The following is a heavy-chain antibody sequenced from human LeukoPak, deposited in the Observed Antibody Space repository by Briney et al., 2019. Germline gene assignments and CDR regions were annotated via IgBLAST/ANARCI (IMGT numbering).Heavy chain of an antibody. V-gene: IGHV3-30*04. D-gene: IGHD6-13*01. CDR1: GFTFSSCA. CDR3: ARGGQLVHNWFDP. Sequence: GGSLRLSCAASGFTFSSCAMHWVRQAPGKGLEWVAIISYDGSNKYYADSVKGRFTISRDNSKNTLYLQMNSLRAEDTALYYCARGGQLVHNWFDPWGQGTLVTVSS. J-gene: IGHJ5*02. CDR2: ISYDGSNK.